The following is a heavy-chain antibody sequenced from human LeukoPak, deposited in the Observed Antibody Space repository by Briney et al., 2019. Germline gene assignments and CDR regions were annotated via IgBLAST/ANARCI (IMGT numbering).Heavy chain of an antibody. CDR3: ARLVTGKTNWFDP. V-gene: IGHV4-59*08. CDR2: IYYSGST. Sequence: PSETLSLTCAVSGGSISGYYWSWIRQPPGKGLDWIGYIYYSGSTNYSPSLKSRVTISLDTSKNQFSLKLSSVTAADTAVYYCARLVTGKTNWFDPWGQGTLVTVSS. D-gene: IGHD1-14*01. CDR1: GGSISGYY. J-gene: IGHJ5*02.